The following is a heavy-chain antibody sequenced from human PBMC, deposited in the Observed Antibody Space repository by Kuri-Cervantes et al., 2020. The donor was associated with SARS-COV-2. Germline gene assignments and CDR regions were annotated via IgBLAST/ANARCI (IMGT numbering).Heavy chain of an antibody. J-gene: IGHJ4*02. V-gene: IGHV4-38-2*01. D-gene: IGHD6-25*01. CDR2: IYHSGST. Sequence: SETLFLTCAVSGYSISSGYYWGWIRQPPGKGLEWIGSIYHSGSTYYNPSLKSRVTISVDTSMNQFSLKLSSVTAADTAVYYCARVGSALRRDFDYWGQGTLVTVSS. CDR3: ARVGSALRRDFDY. CDR1: GYSISSGYY.